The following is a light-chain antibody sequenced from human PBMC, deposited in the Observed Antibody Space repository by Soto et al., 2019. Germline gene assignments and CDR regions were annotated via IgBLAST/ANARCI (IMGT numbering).Light chain of an antibody. J-gene: IGLJ2*01. CDR3: ETWDSNIRV. CDR1: SGHRSYI. V-gene: IGLV4-60*03. Sequence: QLVLTQSSSASASLGSSVKLTCTLSSGHRSYIIAWHQQQPGKAPRYLMKLEGSGSYNKGSGVPDRFSGSSSGADRYLTMSNLQSEDEAVYYCETWDSNIRVFGGGTQLTVL. CDR2: LEGSGSY.